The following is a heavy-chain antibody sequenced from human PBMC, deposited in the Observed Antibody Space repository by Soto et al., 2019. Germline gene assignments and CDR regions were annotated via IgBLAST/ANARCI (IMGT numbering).Heavy chain of an antibody. Sequence: QVQLVESGGGVVQPGRSLRLSCAASGFTFSHYALHWVRQAPGKGLEWVAGISYDGGNEYYADSEKGRFTISRDSPKNTLYLQMNSLRPEDTAVYYYVKGGTTSAFSTFDIWGRGTVVTVSS. CDR3: VKGGTTSAFSTFDI. J-gene: IGHJ3*02. V-gene: IGHV3-30*18. D-gene: IGHD1-1*01. CDR2: ISYDGGNE. CDR1: GFTFSHYA.